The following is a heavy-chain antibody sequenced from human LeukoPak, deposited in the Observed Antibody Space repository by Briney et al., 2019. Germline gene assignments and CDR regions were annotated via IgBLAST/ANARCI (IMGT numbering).Heavy chain of an antibody. V-gene: IGHV1-2*02. CDR2: IIPNSGGT. J-gene: IGHJ4*02. CDR1: GYTFTGYY. CDR3: ARRGGVGYSYGYDY. Sequence: ASVKVSCKASGYTFTGYYMHWVRQAPGQGLEWMGWIIPNSGGTNYAQKFQGRVTMTRDTSISTAYMELSRLRSDDTAVYYCARRGGVGYSYGYDYWGQGTLVTVSS. D-gene: IGHD5-18*01.